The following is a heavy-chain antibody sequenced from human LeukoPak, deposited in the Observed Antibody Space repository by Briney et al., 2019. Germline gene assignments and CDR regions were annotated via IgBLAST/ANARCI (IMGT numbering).Heavy chain of an antibody. J-gene: IGHJ4*02. CDR3: ARARRYCSGGSCSVFDY. CDR1: GGSISSGGYS. V-gene: IGHV4-30-2*01. D-gene: IGHD2-15*01. CDR2: IYHSGST. Sequence: PSQTLSLTCAVSGGSISSGGYSWSWIRQPPGKGLKWIGYIYHSGSTYYNPSLKSRVTISVDRSKNQFSLKLSSVTAADTAVYYCARARRYCSGGSCSVFDYWGQGTLVTVSS.